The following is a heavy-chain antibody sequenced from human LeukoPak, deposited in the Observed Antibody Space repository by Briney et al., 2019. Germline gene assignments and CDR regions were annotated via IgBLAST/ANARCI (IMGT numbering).Heavy chain of an antibody. CDR3: ARLRDGRWLLEY. J-gene: IGHJ4*02. Sequence: SETLSLTCTASGGSISSSGYYWGWIRQPPGKGLEWIASINYSGTTYYNPSLKSRVTISEDRSKNQFSLKLSSVTAADTAVYYCARLRDGRWLLEYWGQGTLVTVSS. CDR2: INYSGTT. CDR1: GGSISSSGYY. D-gene: IGHD5-24*01. V-gene: IGHV4-39*01.